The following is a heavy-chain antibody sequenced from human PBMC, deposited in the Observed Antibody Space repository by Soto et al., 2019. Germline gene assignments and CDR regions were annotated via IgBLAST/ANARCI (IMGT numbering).Heavy chain of an antibody. CDR3: ARVHYYYDSSGYSGGY. CDR1: GFTFSSYS. D-gene: IGHD3-22*01. Sequence: EVQLVESGGGLVKPGGSLRLSCAASGFTFSSYSMNWVRQAPGKGLEWVSSISSSSSYIYYADSVKGRFTISRDNAQNSLYLQMNSLRAEDTAVYYCARVHYYYDSSGYSGGYWGQGTLVTVSS. J-gene: IGHJ4*02. CDR2: ISSSSSYI. V-gene: IGHV3-21*01.